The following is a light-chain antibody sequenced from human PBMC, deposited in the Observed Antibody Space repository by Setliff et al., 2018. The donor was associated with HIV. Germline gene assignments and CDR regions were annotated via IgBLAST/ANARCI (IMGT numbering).Light chain of an antibody. V-gene: IGLV2-11*01. CDR1: SSDVGLYSY. CDR3: CSYAGSYTYV. J-gene: IGLJ1*01. CDR2: DVT. Sequence: QSALAQPRSVSGSPGQSVTISCTGTSSDVGLYSYVSWYQQHPGKAPKLMIYDVTERPSGVPDRFSGSKSGNTASLTISGLQAEDEADYYCCSYAGSYTYVFGTGTKVTV.